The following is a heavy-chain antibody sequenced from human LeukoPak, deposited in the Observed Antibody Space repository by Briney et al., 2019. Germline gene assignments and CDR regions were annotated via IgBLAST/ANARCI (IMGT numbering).Heavy chain of an antibody. J-gene: IGHJ4*02. D-gene: IGHD6-19*01. CDR3: ARDPGYSSGWFYY. CDR1: GFTFSSYS. Sequence: PGGSLRLSCAASGFTFSSYSMNWVRQAPGKGLEWVSSISSSSSYIYYADSVKGRFTISRDNAKNSLYLQMNSLRAEDTALYYCARDPGYSSGWFYYWGQGTLVTVSS. CDR2: ISSSSSYI. V-gene: IGHV3-21*01.